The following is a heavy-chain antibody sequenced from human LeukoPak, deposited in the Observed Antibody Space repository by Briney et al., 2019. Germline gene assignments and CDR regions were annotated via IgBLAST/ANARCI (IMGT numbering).Heavy chain of an antibody. Sequence: GGSLRLSCAASGFTFSSYAMSWVRQAPGKRLEWVSSISSSSSYIYYADSVKGRFAISRDNAKNSLYLQMNSLRAEDTAVYYCARDRIYGMDVWGQGTTVTVSS. V-gene: IGHV3-21*01. CDR1: GFTFSSYA. CDR2: ISSSSSYI. J-gene: IGHJ6*02. CDR3: ARDRIYGMDV.